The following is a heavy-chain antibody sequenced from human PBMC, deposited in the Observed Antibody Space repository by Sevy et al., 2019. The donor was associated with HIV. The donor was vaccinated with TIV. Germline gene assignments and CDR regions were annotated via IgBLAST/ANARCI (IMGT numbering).Heavy chain of an antibody. Sequence: SETLSLTCAVYDGSLSGYYWSWIRQSPGKGLEWIGQINYIGTTNYTPSLSSRLTISVDTSKNQFSLRLRTVTAADTAIYYCARDPYDCGGDCYVSGVFDIWCQGTLVTVSS. V-gene: IGHV4-34*01. CDR2: INYIGTT. CDR3: ARDPYDCGGDCYVSGVFDI. CDR1: DGSLSGYY. J-gene: IGHJ3*02. D-gene: IGHD2-21*01.